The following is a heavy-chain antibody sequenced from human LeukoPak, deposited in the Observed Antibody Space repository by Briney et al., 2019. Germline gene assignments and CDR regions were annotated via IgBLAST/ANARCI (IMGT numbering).Heavy chain of an antibody. CDR3: ARDRSDGNYYMVV. CDR2: IYGGGST. D-gene: IGHD5-24*01. J-gene: IGHJ6*03. Sequence: GGSLRLSCAASRFTFTRHAMSWVRQAPGKGLEWVSVIYGGGSTSYADSVKGRFTISRDNSKNTLYLQMNSLRADDTAVYYCARDRSDGNYYMVVWGKGTTVIVSS. CDR1: RFTFTRHA. V-gene: IGHV3-53*01.